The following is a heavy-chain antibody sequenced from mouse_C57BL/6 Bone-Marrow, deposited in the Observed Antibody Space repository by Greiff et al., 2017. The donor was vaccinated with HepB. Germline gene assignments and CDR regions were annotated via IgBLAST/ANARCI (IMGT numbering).Heavy chain of an antibody. CDR2: IDPSDSET. CDR1: GYTFTSYW. J-gene: IGHJ4*01. V-gene: IGHV1-52*01. D-gene: IGHD1-1*01. Sequence: QVQLQQPGAELVRPGSSVKLSCKASGYTFTSYWMHWVKQRPIQGLEWIGNIDPSDSETHYNQKFKDKATLTVDKSSSTAYMQLSSLTSEDSAVYYGARTLHYGSSSYAMDYWGQGTSVTVSS. CDR3: ARTLHYGSSSYAMDY.